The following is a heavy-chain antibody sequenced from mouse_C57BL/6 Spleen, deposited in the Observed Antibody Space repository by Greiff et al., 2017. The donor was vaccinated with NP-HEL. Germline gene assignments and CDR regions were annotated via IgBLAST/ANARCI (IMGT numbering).Heavy chain of an antibody. J-gene: IGHJ2*01. CDR1: GYTFTSYG. CDR3: AGKGDFWGV. CDR2: IYPGDGDT. Sequence: QVQLQQSGAELARPGASVKLSCKASGYTFTSYGISWVKQRTGQGLEWIGRIYPGDGDTNYNGKFKGKATLTADKSSSTAYMQLSSLTSEDSAVYFCAGKGDFWGVWGQGTTLTVSS. V-gene: IGHV1-81*01. D-gene: IGHD4-1*01.